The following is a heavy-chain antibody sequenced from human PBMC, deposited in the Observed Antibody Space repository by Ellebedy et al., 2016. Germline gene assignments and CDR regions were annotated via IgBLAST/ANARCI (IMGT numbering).Heavy chain of an antibody. CDR1: GFTFSSYG. V-gene: IGHV3-30*02. Sequence: GESLKISXAASGFTFSSYGMHWVRQAPGKGLEWVAIIWSDGSNEYYADSVKGRFTISRDNSKNTLYLQMNSLRAEDTAVYYCAKSYCGGDCYPNAFDIWGQGTMVTVSS. J-gene: IGHJ3*02. D-gene: IGHD2-21*02. CDR3: AKSYCGGDCYPNAFDI. CDR2: IWSDGSNE.